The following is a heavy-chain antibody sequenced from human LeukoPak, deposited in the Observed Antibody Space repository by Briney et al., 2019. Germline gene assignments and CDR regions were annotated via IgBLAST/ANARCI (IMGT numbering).Heavy chain of an antibody. V-gene: IGHV1-18*01. Sequence: GASVKVSCKASGYTFTNYGISWVRQAPGQGLEWLGWISAYNGNTHFAQQFQGRLTVTTDTSTSTAYLELRSLRSDDTAVYYCARGYYYDSSGYHYFDYWGQGTLVTVSS. J-gene: IGHJ4*02. CDR1: GYTFTNYG. CDR3: ARGYYYDSSGYHYFDY. CDR2: ISAYNGNT. D-gene: IGHD3-22*01.